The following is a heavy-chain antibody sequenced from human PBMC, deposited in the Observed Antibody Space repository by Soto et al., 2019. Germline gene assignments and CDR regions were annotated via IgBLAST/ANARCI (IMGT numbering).Heavy chain of an antibody. CDR3: AKTPQYVTAGGADY. J-gene: IGHJ4*02. D-gene: IGHD1-26*01. CDR2: LSNSGYRT. CDR1: GFTFSSYA. V-gene: IGHV3-23*01. Sequence: EVQLLESGGGLVQPGGSLRLSCAASGFTFSSYAMSWVRRAPGKGLEWVSSLSNSGYRTYYADSVKGRFIISRXXXKXXXXLQMNSLRAEDTAVYYCAKTPQYVTAGGADYWGQGIPVTVSS.